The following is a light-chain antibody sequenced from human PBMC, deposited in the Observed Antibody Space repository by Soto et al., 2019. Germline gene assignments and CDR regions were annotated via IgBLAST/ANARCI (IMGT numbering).Light chain of an antibody. CDR3: HQFNSHSWP. V-gene: IGKV1-5*03. J-gene: IGKJ1*01. Sequence: DIQMTQSPSTLSASVGDRVTITCRASQSISSWFAWYQRKPGKAPKLLIYKASNLESGVPSRFSGSGSGTEFTLTISSLQADDFATYYCHQFNSHSWPVGQGTKVEIK. CDR2: KAS. CDR1: QSISSW.